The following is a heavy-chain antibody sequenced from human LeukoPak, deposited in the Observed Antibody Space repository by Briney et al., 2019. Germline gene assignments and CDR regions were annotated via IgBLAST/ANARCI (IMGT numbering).Heavy chain of an antibody. D-gene: IGHD6-13*01. CDR3: AGGYSSSWYPRPPFFDY. Sequence: ASVKVSCKASGGTFSSYAISWVRQAPGQGLEWMGGIIPIVGTANYAQKFQGRVTITADESTSTAYMELSSLRSEDTAVYYCAGGYSSSWYPRPPFFDYWGQGTLVTVSS. CDR1: GGTFSSYA. J-gene: IGHJ4*02. CDR2: IIPIVGTA. V-gene: IGHV1-69*13.